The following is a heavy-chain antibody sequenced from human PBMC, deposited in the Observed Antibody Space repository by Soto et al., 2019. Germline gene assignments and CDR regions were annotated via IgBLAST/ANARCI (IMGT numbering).Heavy chain of an antibody. D-gene: IGHD2-15*01. CDR1: GFSVSSYY. CDR3: ARDLGGYLDY. J-gene: IGHJ4*02. Sequence: EVQLVESGGGLIQPGGSLRLSCAASGFSVSSYYMSWVRQAPGKGVEWVSVIYNSGGTYYADSVKGRFTISRDNSKNTLYLQMNSLRADDTAMYYCARDLGGYLDYWGQGTVVTVSS. CDR2: IYNSGGT. V-gene: IGHV3-53*01.